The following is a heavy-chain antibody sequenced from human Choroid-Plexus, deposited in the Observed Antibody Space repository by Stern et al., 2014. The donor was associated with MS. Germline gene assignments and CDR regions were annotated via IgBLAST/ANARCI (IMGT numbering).Heavy chain of an antibody. CDR2: VSYDGSNR. J-gene: IGHJ5*02. V-gene: IGHV3-30*18. CDR3: AKDRQYLTYFFDH. Sequence: DQLVESGGGVVQPGRPLRLSCVASGFTLGSCTMHWVRQAPGKGLEWVAGVSYDGSNRYYADYVKGRFTISRDNSQTTLYMQMSSLRPEDTAVYYCAKDRQYLTYFFDHWGQGSLVTVSS. CDR1: GFTLGSCT. D-gene: IGHD2/OR15-2a*01.